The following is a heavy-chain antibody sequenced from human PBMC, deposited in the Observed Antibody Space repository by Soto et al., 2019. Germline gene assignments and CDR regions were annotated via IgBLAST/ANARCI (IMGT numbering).Heavy chain of an antibody. Sequence: QVQLVESGGGVVQPGRSLRLSCAASGFTFSSYGMHWVRQAPGKGLEWVAVIWYDGSNKYYADSVKGRFTISRDNSKNTLYLQMNSLRAEDTALYYCEREGVGATDVFDIWGQGTMVTVSS. V-gene: IGHV3-33*01. D-gene: IGHD1-26*01. CDR1: GFTFSSYG. CDR3: EREGVGATDVFDI. J-gene: IGHJ3*02. CDR2: IWYDGSNK.